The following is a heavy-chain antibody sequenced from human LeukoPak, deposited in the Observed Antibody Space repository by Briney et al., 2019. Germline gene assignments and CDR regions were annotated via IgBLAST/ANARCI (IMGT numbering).Heavy chain of an antibody. D-gene: IGHD5-12*01. J-gene: IGHJ6*03. CDR1: GGSISSYY. Sequence: SETLSLTCTVSGGSISSYYWSWIRQPPGKGLEWIGYIYYSGSTNYNPSLKSRVTISVDTSKNQFSLKLSSVTAADTAVYYCARCIPAPERFSGKVALGYYYYYMDVWGKGTTVTVSS. CDR3: ARCIPAPERFSGKVALGYYYYYMDV. V-gene: IGHV4-59*01. CDR2: IYYSGST.